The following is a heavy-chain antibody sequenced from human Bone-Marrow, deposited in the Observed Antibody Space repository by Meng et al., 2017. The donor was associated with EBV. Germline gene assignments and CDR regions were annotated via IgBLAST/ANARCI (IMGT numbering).Heavy chain of an antibody. Sequence: QGEVVPSAAEVKKPGSSVKVSCKTSGGPFRNYAVSWVRQAPGQGLEWLGGFLPTLGAPNYAQKFHGRVTITADESTSTHYMDLSSLRSDDTAVYYCASESGRGYTPDYWGQGTLVTVSS. CDR3: ASESGRGYTPDY. CDR2: FLPTLGAP. D-gene: IGHD3-10*01. V-gene: IGHV1-69*01. CDR1: GGPFRNYA. J-gene: IGHJ4*02.